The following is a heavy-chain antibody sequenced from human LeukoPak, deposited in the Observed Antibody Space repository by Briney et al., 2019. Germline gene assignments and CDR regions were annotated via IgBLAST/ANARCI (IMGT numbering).Heavy chain of an antibody. CDR3: AIRGSTYGYFFGY. Sequence: SETLSLTCAVSGGSITSSNWWSWVRQPPGKGLEWIGEIYHSGSTNYNPSLKSRVTISVDKSKNQFSLKLSSVTAADTAVYYCAIRGSTYGYFFGYWGQGPLGTGSS. J-gene: IGHJ4*02. D-gene: IGHD3-10*01. V-gene: IGHV4-4*02. CDR2: IYHSGST. CDR1: GGSITSSNW.